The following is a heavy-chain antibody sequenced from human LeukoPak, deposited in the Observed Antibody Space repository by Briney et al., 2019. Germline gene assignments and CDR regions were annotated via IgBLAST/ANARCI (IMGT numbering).Heavy chain of an antibody. D-gene: IGHD6-19*01. CDR1: GFTVSSNY. CDR2: IYSGGST. CDR3: ARVYSSGWYADAFDI. V-gene: IGHV3-66*01. J-gene: IGHJ3*02. Sequence: PGGSLRLSCAASGFTVSSNYMSWVRQAPGKGLEWVSVIYSGGSTYYADSVKGRFTISRDNSKNTLYLQMNRLRAEDTAVYYCARVYSSGWYADAFDIWGQGTMVTVSS.